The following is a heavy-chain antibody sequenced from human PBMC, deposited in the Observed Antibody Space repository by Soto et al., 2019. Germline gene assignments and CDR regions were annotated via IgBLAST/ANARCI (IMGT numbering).Heavy chain of an antibody. J-gene: IGHJ4*02. V-gene: IGHV3-9*01. CDR3: AKDIKWNLPAGYLDN. CDR1: GFTFDDHA. CDR2: ISWNSGYI. D-gene: IGHD1-1*01. Sequence: EVQLVESGGGLVQPGRSRRLSCIASGFTFDDHAMQWVRQAPGKGLEWVSGISWNSGYIGYADSVKGRFTISRDNAKNYVHLQMNSLRAEDTAFYYCAKDIKWNLPAGYLDNWGQGTLVTVSS.